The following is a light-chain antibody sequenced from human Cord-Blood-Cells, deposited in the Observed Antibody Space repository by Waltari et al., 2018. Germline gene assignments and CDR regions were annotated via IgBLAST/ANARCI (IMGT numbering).Light chain of an antibody. J-gene: IGKJ3*01. CDR1: QSISSY. CDR2: AAS. CDR3: QQSYSTLFT. V-gene: IGKV1-39*01. Sequence: DIQMTQSPSSLSASVGDRVTITCRASQSISSYLNWYQQKPGKAPKLLFYAASSLQSGVPSRFSCSGSGTDFTLTISSLQPEDFATYYCQQSYSTLFTFGPGTKVDIK.